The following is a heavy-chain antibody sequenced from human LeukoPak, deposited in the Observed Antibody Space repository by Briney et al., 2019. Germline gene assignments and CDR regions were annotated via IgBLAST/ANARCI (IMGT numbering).Heavy chain of an antibody. CDR1: GGSISSGDYY. V-gene: IGHV4-39*07. Sequence: SQTLSLTCTVSGGSISSGDYYWGWIRQPPGKGLEWIGIIYYSGTTYYNPSLKSRVTISIDTSKNQFSLKLTSVTAADTAVYFCARNFPGVGCSGGSCYDYWGQGTLVTVSS. CDR3: ARNFPGVGCSGGSCYDY. J-gene: IGHJ4*02. D-gene: IGHD2-15*01. CDR2: IYYSGTT.